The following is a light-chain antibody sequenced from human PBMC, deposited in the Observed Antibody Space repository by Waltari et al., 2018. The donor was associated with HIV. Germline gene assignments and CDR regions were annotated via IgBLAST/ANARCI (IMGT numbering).Light chain of an antibody. CDR3: CSYAGGTTSV. J-gene: IGLJ3*02. Sequence: QSALTQPASVSGSPGQSITISCTGTSSDIGGYDIVSWFQQHPGNAPKVMIYEVTKRPSGVSNRCSGSKSGNTASRTISGLQAEDEADYYCCSYAGGTTSVFGGGTKLTVL. V-gene: IGLV2-23*02. CDR1: SSDIGGYDI. CDR2: EVT.